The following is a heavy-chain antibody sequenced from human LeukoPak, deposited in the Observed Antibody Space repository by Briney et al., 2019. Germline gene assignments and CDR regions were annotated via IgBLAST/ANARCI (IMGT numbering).Heavy chain of an antibody. D-gene: IGHD3-10*01. CDR3: AKTMVRGVIIKGGYYFDY. CDR1: GYSISSGYY. Sequence: PSETLSLTCAVSGYSISSGYYWGWIRQPPGKGLEWIGSIYHSGSTYYNPSLKSRVTISVDTSKNQFSLKLSSVTAADTAVYYCAKTMVRGVIIKGGYYFDYWGQGTLVTVSS. V-gene: IGHV4-38-2*01. CDR2: IYHSGST. J-gene: IGHJ4*02.